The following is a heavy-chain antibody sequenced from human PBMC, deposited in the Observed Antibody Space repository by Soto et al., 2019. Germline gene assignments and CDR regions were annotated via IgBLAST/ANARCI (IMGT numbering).Heavy chain of an antibody. Sequence: KPSETLSLTCTVSGGSVSSGSYYWSWIRQPPGKGLEWIGYIYYSGSTNYNPSLKSRVTISVDTSKNQFSLKLSSVTAADTAVYYCARFDYYDSSGAHWGQGTLVTVSS. CDR1: GGSVSSGSYY. J-gene: IGHJ1*01. D-gene: IGHD3-22*01. CDR3: ARFDYYDSSGAH. CDR2: IYYSGST. V-gene: IGHV4-61*01.